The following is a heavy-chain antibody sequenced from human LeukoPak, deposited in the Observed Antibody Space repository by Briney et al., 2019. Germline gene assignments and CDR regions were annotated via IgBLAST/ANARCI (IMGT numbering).Heavy chain of an antibody. Sequence: SETLSLTCTVSDGSISGYYWSWIRQPPGKGLEWIGYIYYSGSASYNSSLRGRVTMSVDKSKNQFSLKLSSVTAADTAVYYCARLVLGATAYFDYWGQGTPVTVSS. CDR3: ARLVLGATAYFDY. D-gene: IGHD1-26*01. J-gene: IGHJ4*02. CDR2: IYYSGSA. CDR1: DGSISGYY. V-gene: IGHV4-59*08.